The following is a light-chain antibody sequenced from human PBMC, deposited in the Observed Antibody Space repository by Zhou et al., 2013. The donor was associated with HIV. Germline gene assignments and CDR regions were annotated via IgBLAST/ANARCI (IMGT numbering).Light chain of an antibody. V-gene: IGKV1-5*03. Sequence: DIQMTQSPSTLSASVGDRVTITCRASQSIRSWLAWYQQKPGKPPKLIIHKVSNLESGVPSRFSGSGSGTEFTLTISSLQPDDFATYYCQQYNRQYTFGQGTKLEIK. CDR2: KVS. CDR3: QQYNRQYT. J-gene: IGKJ2*01. CDR1: QSIRSW.